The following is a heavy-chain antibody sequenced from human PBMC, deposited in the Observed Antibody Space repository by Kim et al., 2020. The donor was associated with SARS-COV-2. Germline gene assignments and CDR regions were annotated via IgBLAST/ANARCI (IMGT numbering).Heavy chain of an antibody. CDR1: GYTFTGYY. Sequence: ASVKVSCKTSGYTFTGYYVHWVRQAPGQGLEWMGRMDPHSGNTHLSEKFQGRLTLTRDTSISTAYMELRRLTSDDTAVYFCASPSPPKGHVFDICDIWGLGTLVTVSS. CDR3: ASPSPPKGHVFDICDI. J-gene: IGHJ3*02. D-gene: IGHD3-9*01. V-gene: IGHV1-2*06. CDR2: MDPHSGNT.